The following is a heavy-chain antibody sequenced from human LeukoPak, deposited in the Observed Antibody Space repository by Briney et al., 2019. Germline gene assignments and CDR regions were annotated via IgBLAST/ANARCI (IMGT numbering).Heavy chain of an antibody. V-gene: IGHV4-61*01. J-gene: IGHJ6*03. CDR1: NGSISSDTYF. CDR2: IYYSGST. Sequence: SQTLSLTCTVSNGSISSDTYFWSWIRQPPGKGLEWIGYIYYSGSTNYNPSLKSRVTISVDTSKNRFSLKLSSVTAADTAVYYCARQYSEWELLSGYYYYMDVWGKGTTVTVSS. D-gene: IGHD1-26*01. CDR3: ARQYSEWELLSGYYYYMDV.